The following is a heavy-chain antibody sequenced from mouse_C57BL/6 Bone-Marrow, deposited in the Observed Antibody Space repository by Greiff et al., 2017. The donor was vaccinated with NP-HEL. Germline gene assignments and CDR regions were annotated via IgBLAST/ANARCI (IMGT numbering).Heavy chain of an antibody. Sequence: EVQVVESGGGLVQSGRSLRLSCATSGFTFSDFYMEWVRQAPGKGLEWIAASRNKANDYTTEYSASVKGRFIVSRDTSQSILYLQMNALRAEDTAIYYCARESSSYYAMDYWGQGTSVTVSS. CDR1: GFTFSDFY. CDR3: ARESSSYYAMDY. CDR2: SRNKANDYTT. J-gene: IGHJ4*01. D-gene: IGHD1-1*01. V-gene: IGHV7-1*01.